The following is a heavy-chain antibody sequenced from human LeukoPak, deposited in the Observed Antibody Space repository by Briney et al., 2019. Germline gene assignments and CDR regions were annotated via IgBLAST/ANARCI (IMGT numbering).Heavy chain of an antibody. CDR2: IIPIFGTA. CDR3: ASPGGEGEVYSGYDGTRY. V-gene: IGHV1-69*01. Sequence: AASVKVSCKASGGTFSSYAISWVRQAPGQGLEWMGGIIPIFGTANYAQKFQGRVTITADESTSTDYMELSSLRSEDTAVYYCASPGGEGEVYSGYDGTRYWGQGTLVTVSS. J-gene: IGHJ4*02. D-gene: IGHD5-12*01. CDR1: GGTFSSYA.